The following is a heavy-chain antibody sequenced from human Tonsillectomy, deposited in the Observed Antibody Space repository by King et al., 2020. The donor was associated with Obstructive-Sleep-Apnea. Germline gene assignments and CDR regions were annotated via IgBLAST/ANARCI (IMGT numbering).Heavy chain of an antibody. CDR1: GFTFSTYS. Sequence: VQLVESGGGVVQPGRSLRLSCAASGFTFSTYSMHWVRQAPGKGLEWVAVIVYEGNNQYYADSVKGRFTISRDNSKNTLFLQMNSLRSEDTAVYYCAREDRVGATYFLDYWGQGTLVTVSS. V-gene: IGHV3-30-3*01. CDR3: AREDRVGATYFLDY. J-gene: IGHJ4*02. D-gene: IGHD1-26*01. CDR2: IVYEGNNQ.